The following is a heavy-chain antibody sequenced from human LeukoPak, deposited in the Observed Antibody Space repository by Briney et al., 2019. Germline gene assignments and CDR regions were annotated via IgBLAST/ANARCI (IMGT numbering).Heavy chain of an antibody. D-gene: IGHD3-3*01. V-gene: IGHV1-2*02. CDR2: INPNSGGT. J-gene: IGHJ4*02. Sequence: GASVKVSCKASGYTFTGYYMHWVQQAPGQGLEWMGWINPNSGGTNYAQKFQGRVTMTRDTSISTAYMELSRLRSDDTAVYYCARVPITIFGVVTPLFDYWGQGTLVTVSS. CDR3: ARVPITIFGVVTPLFDY. CDR1: GYTFTGYY.